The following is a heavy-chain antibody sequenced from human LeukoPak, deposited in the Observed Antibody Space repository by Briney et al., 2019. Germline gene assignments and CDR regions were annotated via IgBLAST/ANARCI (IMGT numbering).Heavy chain of an antibody. CDR2: INPGDGTT. CDR1: GYTFTYDY. D-gene: IGHD3-10*01. CDR3: SKVGHFVFDY. V-gene: IGHV1-46*03. Sequence: ASVKLSFKTSGYTFTYDYMHLVRDAPGQGLEWMGVINPGDGTTKYAQKFQGRVTLTSDTSTSTLYMKISSLGSEDSYMYYCSKVGHFVFDYWCQGTLVTVSS. J-gene: IGHJ4*02.